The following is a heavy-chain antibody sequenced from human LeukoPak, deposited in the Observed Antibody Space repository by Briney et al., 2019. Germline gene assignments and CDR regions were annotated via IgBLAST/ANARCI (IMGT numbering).Heavy chain of an antibody. Sequence: GGSLRLSCAASGFTFSSYWMSWVRQAPGKGLEWVANIKQDGSEKYYVDSVKGRFTISRDNAKNSPYLQMNSLRAEDTAVYYCARRLRSYYYYGMDVWGQGTTVTVSS. D-gene: IGHD4-17*01. CDR1: GFTFSSYW. V-gene: IGHV3-7*01. CDR3: ARRLRSYYYYGMDV. CDR2: IKQDGSEK. J-gene: IGHJ6*02.